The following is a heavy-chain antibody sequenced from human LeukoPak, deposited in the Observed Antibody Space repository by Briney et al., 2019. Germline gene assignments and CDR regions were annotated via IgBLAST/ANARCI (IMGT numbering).Heavy chain of an antibody. CDR2: IYYSGST. J-gene: IGHJ3*02. Sequence: PSETLSLTCTVPGGSISSYYWSWIRQPPGKGLEWIGYIYYSGSTNYNPSLKSRVTISVDTSKNQFSLKLSSVTAADTAVYYCARHNYYYDSSGYYYVESGAFDIWGQGTMVTVSS. CDR1: GGSISSYY. CDR3: ARHNYYYDSSGYYYVESGAFDI. V-gene: IGHV4-59*08. D-gene: IGHD3-22*01.